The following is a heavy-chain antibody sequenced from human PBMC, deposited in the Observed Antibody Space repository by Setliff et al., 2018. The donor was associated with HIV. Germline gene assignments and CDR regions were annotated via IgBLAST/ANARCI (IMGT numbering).Heavy chain of an antibody. J-gene: IGHJ5*02. CDR2: MYYTGNT. CDR1: RGSIRSGTYY. Sequence: SETLSLTCTVSRGSIRSGTYYWGWIRQPPGKGLEWIGNMYYTGNTYHNPSLKSRVTISVDTSKNQFALKLSSVTAADTAVYYCARGLWFGGSYWFDPWGQGTLVTVSS. D-gene: IGHD3-10*01. CDR3: ARGLWFGGSYWFDP. V-gene: IGHV4-39*01.